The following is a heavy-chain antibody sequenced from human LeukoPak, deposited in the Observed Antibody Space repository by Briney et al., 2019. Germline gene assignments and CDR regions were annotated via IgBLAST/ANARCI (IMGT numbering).Heavy chain of an antibody. Sequence: GGSLRLSCAVSGITLSNYGMSWVRQAPGKGLEWVAGISDSGGSTSYADSVKGRFTISRDNPKNTLYLQMNSLRAEDTAVYFCAKRGVVIRVILVGFHKEAYYFDFWGQGTLVTVSS. CDR1: GITLSNYG. D-gene: IGHD3-22*01. CDR3: AKRGVVIRVILVGFHKEAYYFDF. V-gene: IGHV3-23*01. CDR2: ISDSGGST. J-gene: IGHJ4*02.